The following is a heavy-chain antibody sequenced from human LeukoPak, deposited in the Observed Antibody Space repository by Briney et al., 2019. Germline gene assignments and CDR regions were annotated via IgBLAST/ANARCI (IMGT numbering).Heavy chain of an antibody. V-gene: IGHV4-38-2*02. CDR2: INHSGST. CDR3: ARHEAGAPYWDDAFDI. D-gene: IGHD1-26*01. CDR1: GYSISSGYY. Sequence: SETLSLTCTVSGYSISSGYYWSWIRQPPGKGLEWIGEINHSGSTNYNPSLKSRVTISVDTSKNQFSLKLSSVTAADTAVYYCARHEAGAPYWDDAFDIWGQGTMVTVSS. J-gene: IGHJ3*02.